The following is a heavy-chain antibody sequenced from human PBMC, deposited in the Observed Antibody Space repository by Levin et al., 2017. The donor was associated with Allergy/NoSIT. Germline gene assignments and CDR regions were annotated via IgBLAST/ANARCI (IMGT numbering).Heavy chain of an antibody. CDR3: ARDRDGDSSLDY. CDR2: IWYDGSNK. Sequence: SGGSLRLSCAASGFTFSSYGMHWVRQAPGKGLEWVAVIWYDGSNKYYADSVKGRFTISRDNSKNTLYLQMNSLRAEDTAVYYCARDRDGDSSLDYWGQGTLVTVSS. V-gene: IGHV3-33*01. CDR1: GFTFSSYG. D-gene: IGHD4-17*01. J-gene: IGHJ4*02.